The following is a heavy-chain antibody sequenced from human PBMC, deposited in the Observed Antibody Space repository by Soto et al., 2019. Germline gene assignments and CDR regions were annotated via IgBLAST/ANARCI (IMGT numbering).Heavy chain of an antibody. V-gene: IGHV4-30-4*01. CDR3: ARADGYAFDY. CDR2: IYYSGST. J-gene: IGHJ4*02. Sequence: PSETLSLTCTVSGGSISSAAYYWSWVRQPPGKGLEWIGYIYYSGSTYYNPSLKSRVAISIDTSNNQFSLKLSSVTAADTAVYYCARADGYAFDYWGQGTLVTVSS. D-gene: IGHD2-2*01. CDR1: GGSISSAAYY.